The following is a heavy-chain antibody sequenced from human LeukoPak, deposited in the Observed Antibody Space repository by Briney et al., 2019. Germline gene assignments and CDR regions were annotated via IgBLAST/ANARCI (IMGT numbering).Heavy chain of an antibody. J-gene: IGHJ3*02. CDR1: GFTFSSYE. CDR2: ISSSGSTI. D-gene: IGHD4-23*01. V-gene: IGHV3-48*03. Sequence: GGSLRLSCAASGFTFSSYEMNWVRQAPGKGLEWVSYISSSGSTIYYADSVKGRFTISRDNAKNTLFLQMNSLRAEDTAVYYCARDKYGGNSNAFDIWGQGTLVTVSS. CDR3: ARDKYGGNSNAFDI.